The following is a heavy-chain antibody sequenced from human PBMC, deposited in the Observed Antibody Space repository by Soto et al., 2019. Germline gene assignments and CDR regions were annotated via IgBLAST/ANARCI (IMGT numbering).Heavy chain of an antibody. V-gene: IGHV3-30*18. CDR3: AKDRTGVAARRRSYQYYGMDV. CDR2: ISYDGHNE. Sequence: QVQLVESGGGVVQPGRSLRLSCAASGFTFISYSMHWVRQAPGKGLEWVAVISYDGHNEYYVDSVKGRFTISRDNSKNMVSLQMNSLRAEDTAVYFCAKDRTGVAARRRSYQYYGMDVWGQGTTVTVSS. J-gene: IGHJ6*02. D-gene: IGHD6-6*01. CDR1: GFTFISYS.